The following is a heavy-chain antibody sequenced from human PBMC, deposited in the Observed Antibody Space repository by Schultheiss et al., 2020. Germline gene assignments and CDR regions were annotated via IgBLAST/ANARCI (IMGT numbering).Heavy chain of an antibody. J-gene: IGHJ6*03. Sequence: ASVKVSCKASGYTFTGYYMHWVRQANGQGLEWMGRLKPNSGGTNYAQKFQGRVTMTRDTSISTAYMELSRLRSDDTAVYYCARGHSPRGDMVRGVIIYYYYMDVWGKGTTVTVSS. V-gene: IGHV1-2*06. CDR3: ARGHSPRGDMVRGVIIYYYYMDV. D-gene: IGHD3-10*01. CDR1: GYTFTGYY. CDR2: LKPNSGGT.